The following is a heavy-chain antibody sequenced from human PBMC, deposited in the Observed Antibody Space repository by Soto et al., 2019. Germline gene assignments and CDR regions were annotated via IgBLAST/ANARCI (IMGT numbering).Heavy chain of an antibody. J-gene: IGHJ4*02. CDR3: ASLLLWFGDHHAGVDY. CDR1: GGSISSGGYY. V-gene: IGHV4-31*03. D-gene: IGHD3-10*01. Sequence: QVQLQESGPGLVKPSQTLSLTCTVSGGSISSGGYYWSWIRQHPGKGLEWIGYIYYSGSTYYNPSLKSRVTLSVDTSKNQFSLKLSSVTAADTAVYYCASLLLWFGDHHAGVDYWGQGTLVTVFS. CDR2: IYYSGST.